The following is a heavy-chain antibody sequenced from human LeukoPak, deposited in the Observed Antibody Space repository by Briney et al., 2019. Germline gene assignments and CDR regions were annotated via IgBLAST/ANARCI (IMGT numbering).Heavy chain of an antibody. Sequence: EASVKVSCKVSGYTLTELSMHWVRQAPGKGLEWMGGFDPEDGETIYAQKFQGRVTMTRNTSISTAYMELSSLRSEDTAVYYCARGLTHYDFWSGYHFYGMDVWGQGTTVTVSS. CDR3: ARGLTHYDFWSGYHFYGMDV. D-gene: IGHD3-3*01. J-gene: IGHJ6*02. CDR2: FDPEDGET. V-gene: IGHV1-24*01. CDR1: GYTLTELS.